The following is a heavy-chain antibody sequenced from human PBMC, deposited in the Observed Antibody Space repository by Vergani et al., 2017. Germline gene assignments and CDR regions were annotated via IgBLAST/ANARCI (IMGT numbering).Heavy chain of an antibody. CDR2: ISSSSSYI. V-gene: IGHV3-21*01. J-gene: IGHJ4*02. CDR3: ARDQYCGGDCYSSGDFDY. CDR1: GFTFSSYS. Sequence: EVQLVESGGGLVKPGGSLRLSCAASGFTFSSYSMNWVRQAPGKGLEWVSSISSSSSYIYYADSVKGRFTISRDNAKNSLYLQMNSLRAEDTAVYYWARDQYCGGDCYSSGDFDYWGQGTLVTVSS. D-gene: IGHD2-21*02.